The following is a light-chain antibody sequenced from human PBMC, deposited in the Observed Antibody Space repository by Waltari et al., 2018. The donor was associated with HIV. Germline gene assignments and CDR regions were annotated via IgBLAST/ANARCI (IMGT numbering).Light chain of an antibody. CDR2: EVV. CDR1: DTHTSD. Sequence: QSALTQPASVSGSPGQSITLSCTGTDTHTSDVSWYPHPPGEAPNVIIFEVVKRPSGCANRFAGARSGNTASLTISGLLAEDEADYFCTSYISSAIPVFGGGTKVTVL. J-gene: IGLJ2*01. CDR3: TSYISSAIPV. V-gene: IGLV2-14*01.